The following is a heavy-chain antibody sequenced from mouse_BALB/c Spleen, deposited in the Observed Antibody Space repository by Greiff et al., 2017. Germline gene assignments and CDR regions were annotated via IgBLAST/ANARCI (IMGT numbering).Heavy chain of an antibody. CDR3: ATYYGYKGGFAY. CDR1: GFTFSSFG. V-gene: IGHV5-17*02. D-gene: IGHD1-2*01. Sequence: DVKLVESGGGLVQPGGSRKLSCAASGFTFSSFGMHWVRQAPEKGLEWVAYISSGSSTIYYADTVKGRFTISRDNPKNTLFLQMTSLRSEDTAMYYCATYYGYKGGFAYWGQGTLVTVSA. J-gene: IGHJ3*01. CDR2: ISSGSSTI.